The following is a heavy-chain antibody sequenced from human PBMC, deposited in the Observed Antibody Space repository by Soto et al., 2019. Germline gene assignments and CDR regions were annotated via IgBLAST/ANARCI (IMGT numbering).Heavy chain of an antibody. CDR3: AGPGCSGGSCYSLAFDI. J-gene: IGHJ3*02. V-gene: IGHV1-3*01. Sequence: GASVKVSCKASGYTFTSYAMHWVRQAPGQRLEWMGWINAGNGNTKYSQKFQGRVTITRDTSASTAYMELSSLRSEDTAVYYCAGPGCSGGSCYSLAFDIWGQGTMVT. CDR2: INAGNGNT. CDR1: GYTFTSYA. D-gene: IGHD2-15*01.